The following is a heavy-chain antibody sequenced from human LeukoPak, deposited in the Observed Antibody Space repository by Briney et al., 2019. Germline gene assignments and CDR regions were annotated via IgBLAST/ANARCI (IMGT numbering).Heavy chain of an antibody. Sequence: PGRSLRLSCAASGFTFSSYSMNWVRQAPGKGLEWVSYISSSSSTIYYADSVKGRFTISRDNAKNSLYLQMNSLRAEDTAVYYCARGPPTVTTNNWFDPWGQGTLVTVSS. CDR2: ISSSSSTI. J-gene: IGHJ5*02. V-gene: IGHV3-48*01. CDR3: ARGPPTVTTNNWFDP. CDR1: GFTFSSYS. D-gene: IGHD4-17*01.